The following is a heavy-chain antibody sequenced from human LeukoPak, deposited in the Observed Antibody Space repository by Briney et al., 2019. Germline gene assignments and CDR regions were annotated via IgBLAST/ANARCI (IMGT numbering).Heavy chain of an antibody. Sequence: SETLSLTCTVSGGSLSSSSYYWGWIRQPPGKGLEWIGTIYNGGITYYNPSLKSRVTISVDTSKNQFSLKLSSVTAADTAVYYCARDRYYDFWSGYAYSNYYYYYMDVWGKGTTVTVSS. CDR1: GGSLSSSSYY. V-gene: IGHV4-39*07. CDR3: ARDRYYDFWSGYAYSNYYYYYMDV. D-gene: IGHD3-3*01. J-gene: IGHJ6*03. CDR2: IYNGGIT.